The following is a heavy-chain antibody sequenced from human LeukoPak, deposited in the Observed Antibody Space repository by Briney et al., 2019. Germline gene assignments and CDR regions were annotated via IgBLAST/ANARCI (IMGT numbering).Heavy chain of an antibody. Sequence: PGRSLRLSCAASGFTFSSYGMHWVRQAPGKGLEWVAVIWYDGSNKYYADSVKGRFTISRDNSKNTLYLQMNSLRAEDTAVYYCARGPVTVTTGGTFDYWGQGTRVSVSS. CDR2: IWYDGSNK. J-gene: IGHJ4*02. CDR1: GFTFSSYG. D-gene: IGHD4-17*01. V-gene: IGHV3-33*01. CDR3: ARGPVTVTTGGTFDY.